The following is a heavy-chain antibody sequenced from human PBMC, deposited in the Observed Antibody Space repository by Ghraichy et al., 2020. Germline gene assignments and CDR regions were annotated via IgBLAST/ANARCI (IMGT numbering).Heavy chain of an antibody. D-gene: IGHD6-19*01. CDR2: IYPNSGGT. J-gene: IGHJ4*01. V-gene: IGHV1-2*02. CDR3: ARESGVAGPVLEY. CDR1: GYTFTGYY. Sequence: ASVKVSCKASGYTFTGYYMHWVRQAPGQGLEWMGWIYPNSGGTNYAQKFQGRVTMTRDTSISTAYMELSRLRSYDTAVYYCARESGVAGPVLEYWGHGTLVTVSS.